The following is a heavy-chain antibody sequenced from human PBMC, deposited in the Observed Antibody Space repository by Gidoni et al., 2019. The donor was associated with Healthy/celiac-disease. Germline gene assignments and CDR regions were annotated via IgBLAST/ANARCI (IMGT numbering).Heavy chain of an antibody. D-gene: IGHD3-10*01. J-gene: IGHJ6*02. CDR3: WRGRTRGYYYGMDV. CDR1: GGTLRSYA. Sequence: QVQLVQSGAEVKKPGSSVKVSCKAYGGTLRSYAIRWVRQAPGQGLEVMGGIIPIFGTANYAQKFQGRFTITANESTSTAYMELSSLRSEDTAVYYCWRGRTRGYYYGMDVWGQGTTVTVSS. CDR2: IIPIFGTA. V-gene: IGHV1-69*01.